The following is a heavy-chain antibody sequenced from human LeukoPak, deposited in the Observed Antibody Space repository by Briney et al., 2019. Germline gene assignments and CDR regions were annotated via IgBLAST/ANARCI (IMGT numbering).Heavy chain of an antibody. J-gene: IGHJ3*02. V-gene: IGHV4-30-4*01. CDR2: IYYSGST. CDR1: GGSISSGDYY. D-gene: IGHD3-10*01. CDR3: ASAMVRGILSAFDI. Sequence: SETLSLTCTVSGGSISSGDYYWSWIRQPPGKGLECIGYIYYSGSTYYNPSLKSRVTISVDTPKNQLSLKLSSVTAADTAVYYCASAMVRGILSAFDIWGQGTVVAVSS.